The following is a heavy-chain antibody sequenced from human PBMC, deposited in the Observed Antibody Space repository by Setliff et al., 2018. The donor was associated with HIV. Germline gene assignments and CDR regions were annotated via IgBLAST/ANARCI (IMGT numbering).Heavy chain of an antibody. CDR3: ARAFQHFEYAFDI. CDR1: GYTFSGYH. D-gene: IGHD3-9*01. Sequence: ASVKVSCKASGYTFSGYHMYWVRQAPGQGLEWMGGIIPMFGTPNYAQKFQGRVTMTRDTSTSTVYMELSSLRSEDTAVYYCARAFQHFEYAFDIWGQGTMVTVSS. V-gene: IGHV1-46*01. CDR2: IIPMFGTP. J-gene: IGHJ3*02.